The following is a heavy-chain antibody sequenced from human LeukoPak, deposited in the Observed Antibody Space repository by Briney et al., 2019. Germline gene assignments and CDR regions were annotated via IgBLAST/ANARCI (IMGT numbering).Heavy chain of an antibody. CDR1: GGTFSSYA. V-gene: IGHV1-69*05. Sequence: SVKVSCKASGGTFSSYAISWVRQAPGQGLEWMGGIIPIFGTANYAQKFQGRVTITTDESTSTAYMELSSLRSEDTAVYYCASTPIVELNAFDIWGQGTMVTVSS. D-gene: IGHD1-26*01. J-gene: IGHJ3*02. CDR2: IIPIFGTA. CDR3: ASTPIVELNAFDI.